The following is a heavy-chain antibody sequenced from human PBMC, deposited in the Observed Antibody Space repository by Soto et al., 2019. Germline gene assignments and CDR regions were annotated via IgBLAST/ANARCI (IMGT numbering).Heavy chain of an antibody. CDR3: AKPDWALYYFDY. CDR2: VNSVGTST. CDR1: GFTFSSYW. V-gene: IGHV3-74*01. D-gene: IGHD3-9*01. Sequence: GGSLRLSCAASGFTFSSYWMHWVRQAPGKGLVWVSRVNSVGTSTSYADSVKGRFTISRDNAKNTLYLQMNSLRAEDTAVYYCAKPDWALYYFDYWGQGTLVTVSS. J-gene: IGHJ4*02.